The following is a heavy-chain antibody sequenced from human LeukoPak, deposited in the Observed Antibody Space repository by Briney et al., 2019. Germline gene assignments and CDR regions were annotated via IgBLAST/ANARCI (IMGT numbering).Heavy chain of an antibody. CDR3: VTDSEWESREDYYYGMDV. CDR1: GFTFSNAW. J-gene: IGHJ6*02. D-gene: IGHD1-26*01. CDR2: IKSKIHGGTI. Sequence: GGSLRLSCVASGFTFSNAWMSWVRQAPGKGLEWVGRIKSKIHGGTIDYATPVKGRLTISRDDSRATLYLQVNSLKVEDTAVYYCVTDSEWESREDYYYGMDVWGQGTTVTVSS. V-gene: IGHV3-15*01.